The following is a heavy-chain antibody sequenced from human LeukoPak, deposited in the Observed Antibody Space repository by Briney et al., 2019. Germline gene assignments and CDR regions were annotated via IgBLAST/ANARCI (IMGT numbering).Heavy chain of an antibody. CDR3: ARRFADYGGEYYFDY. V-gene: IGHV4-39*01. CDR2: IYYSGST. Sequence: SETLSLTCTVSGGSISSGSYYWSWIRQPPGKGLEWIGYIYYSGSTYYNPSLKSRVTISVDTSKNQFSLKLSSVTAADTAVYYCARRFADYGGEYYFDYWGQGTLVTVSS. D-gene: IGHD4-23*01. J-gene: IGHJ4*02. CDR1: GGSISSGSYY.